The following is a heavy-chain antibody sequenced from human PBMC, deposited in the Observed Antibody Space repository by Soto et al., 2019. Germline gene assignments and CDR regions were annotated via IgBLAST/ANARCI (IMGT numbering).Heavy chain of an antibody. CDR2: IYHSGST. Sequence: QVQLQESGPGLVKPSGTLSLTCAVSGGSISSSNWWSWVRQPPGKGLEWIGEIYHSGSTNYNPSLKSRVTISVATSKNQFSLKLSSVTAADTAVYYCARSGSSGYYSSWYFDLWGRGTLVTVSS. CDR1: GGSISSSNW. CDR3: ARSGSSGYYSSWYFDL. J-gene: IGHJ2*01. D-gene: IGHD3-22*01. V-gene: IGHV4-4*02.